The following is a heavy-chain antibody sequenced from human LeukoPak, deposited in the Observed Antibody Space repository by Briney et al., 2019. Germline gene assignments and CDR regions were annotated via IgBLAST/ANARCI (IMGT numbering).Heavy chain of an antibody. D-gene: IGHD1-26*01. V-gene: IGHV4-59*01. CDR1: GDSISNYY. Sequence: SETLSLTCTVSGDSISNYYWSWIPQPPGKGLEWIGYIHYSGSTKYNPSLNSRLTISVDTSKNQFSLKLSSVTAADTAVYYCARYSGTYYHYWGQGTLVAVSS. CDR2: IHYSGST. J-gene: IGHJ4*02. CDR3: ARYSGTYYHY.